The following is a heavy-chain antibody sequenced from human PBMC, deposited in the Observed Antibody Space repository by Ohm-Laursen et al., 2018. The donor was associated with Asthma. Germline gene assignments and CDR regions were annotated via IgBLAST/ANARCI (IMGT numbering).Heavy chain of an antibody. V-gene: IGHV1-18*04. Sequence: ASVKVSCKASGYTFTSYGISWVRQAPGQGLEWMGWISAYNGNTNYAQKLQGRVTMTTDTSTSTAYMELRSLRSDDTAVYYCASGEQYCSGGSCYLNYYYGMDVWGQGTTVTVSS. J-gene: IGHJ6*02. CDR1: GYTFTSYG. CDR3: ASGEQYCSGGSCYLNYYYGMDV. CDR2: ISAYNGNT. D-gene: IGHD2-15*01.